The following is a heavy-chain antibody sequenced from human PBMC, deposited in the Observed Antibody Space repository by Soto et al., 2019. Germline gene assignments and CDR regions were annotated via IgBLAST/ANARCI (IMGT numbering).Heavy chain of an antibody. CDR1: GFTFSSYA. J-gene: IGHJ6*02. Sequence: EVQLLESGGGLVQPGGSLRLSCAASGFTFSSYAMSWVRQAPGKGLEWVSAISGSGGSTYYADSVKGRFTISRDNSKNTQYLQMNSLRAEDTAVYYCAKGGRRYPHYYYYGMDVWGQVTTVTVSS. D-gene: IGHD3-16*02. CDR2: ISGSGGST. CDR3: AKGGRRYPHYYYYGMDV. V-gene: IGHV3-23*01.